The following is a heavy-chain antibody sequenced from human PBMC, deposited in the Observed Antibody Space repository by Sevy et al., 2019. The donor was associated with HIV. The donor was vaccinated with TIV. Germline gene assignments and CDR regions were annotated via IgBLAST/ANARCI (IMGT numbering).Heavy chain of an antibody. CDR3: ARDRGEMTSSAFDY. V-gene: IGHV3-30*03. CDR2: ISYYEKNKK. CDR1: GFTFSDYR. D-gene: IGHD3-16*01. J-gene: IGHJ4*02. Sequence: GGSLRLSCAASGFTFSDYRMHWVRQAPGKGLEWVAVISYYEKNKKYNVDSVKGRFTISRDNSKNTVYLQMNSLRAEDTAIYYCARDRGEMTSSAFDYWGQGTLVTVSS.